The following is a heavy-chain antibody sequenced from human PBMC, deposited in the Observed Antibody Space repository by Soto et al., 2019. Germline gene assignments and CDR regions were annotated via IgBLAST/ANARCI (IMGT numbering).Heavy chain of an antibody. CDR1: GLSFSIYW. J-gene: IGHJ4*02. Sequence: GGSLRLSCAASGLSFSIYWMHWVRQAPGKGLVWVSRINTDGSTTNYADSVKGRFTISRDNAKNTLYLQMNSLRVEDTAVYYCARPYAGTYHSDHWGQGTLVTVSS. D-gene: IGHD1-26*01. CDR3: ARPYAGTYHSDH. CDR2: INTDGSTT. V-gene: IGHV3-74*01.